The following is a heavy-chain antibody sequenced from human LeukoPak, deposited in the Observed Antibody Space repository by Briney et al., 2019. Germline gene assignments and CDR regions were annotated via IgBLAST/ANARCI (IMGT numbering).Heavy chain of an antibody. D-gene: IGHD2-15*01. CDR1: GYTFTGYY. CDR3: ARDRSHCSGGSCYSRWFDP. V-gene: IGHV1-2*02. Sequence: ASVKVSCKASGYTFTGYYMHWVRQAPGQGLEWMGWINPNSGGTNYAQKFQGRVTMTRDTSISTAYMELSRLRSDDTAVYYCARDRSHCSGGSCYSRWFDPWGQGTLVTVSS. J-gene: IGHJ5*02. CDR2: INPNSGGT.